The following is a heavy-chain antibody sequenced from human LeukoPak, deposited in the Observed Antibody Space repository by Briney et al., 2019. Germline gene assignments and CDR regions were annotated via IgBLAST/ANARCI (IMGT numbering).Heavy chain of an antibody. D-gene: IGHD1-26*01. CDR1: GFTFSSYE. J-gene: IGHJ4*02. V-gene: IGHV3-30*18. Sequence: PGGSLRLSCAASGFTFSSYEMNWVRQAPGKGLEWVAIVSYDGSDKYYADSVKGRFTISRDNSKNTLYLQMNSLRPEDTAVYYCAKTQTNRYYYFDYWGQGTLVTVSS. CDR3: AKTQTNRYYYFDY. CDR2: VSYDGSDK.